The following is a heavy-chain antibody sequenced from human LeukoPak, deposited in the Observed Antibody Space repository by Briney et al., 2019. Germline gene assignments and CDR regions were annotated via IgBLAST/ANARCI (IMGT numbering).Heavy chain of an antibody. J-gene: IGHJ4*02. Sequence: GGSLRLSCAASGFTFDDYAMHWVRHAPGKGLEWVSGISWNSGSIGYADSVKGRFTISRDNAKNSLYLQMNSLRAEDTALYYCAKGDLHYYDSSGYYSYYFDYWGQGTLVTVSS. CDR3: AKGDLHYYDSSGYYSYYFDY. V-gene: IGHV3-9*01. CDR1: GFTFDDYA. CDR2: ISWNSGSI. D-gene: IGHD3-22*01.